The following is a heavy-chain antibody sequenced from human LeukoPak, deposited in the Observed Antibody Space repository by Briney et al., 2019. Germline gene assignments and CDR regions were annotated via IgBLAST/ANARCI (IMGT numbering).Heavy chain of an antibody. D-gene: IGHD4-17*01. CDR2: IKQDGSEK. Sequence: GGSLRLSCAASGFTFSSYWMSWVRQAPGKGLEWVANIKQDGSEKYYVDSVKGRFTISRDNAKNSLYLQMNSLRAEDTAVYYCARTEKDYGDYWSYYYYYYMDVWGKGTTVTVSS. V-gene: IGHV3-7*01. J-gene: IGHJ6*03. CDR1: GFTFSSYW. CDR3: ARTEKDYGDYWSYYYYYYMDV.